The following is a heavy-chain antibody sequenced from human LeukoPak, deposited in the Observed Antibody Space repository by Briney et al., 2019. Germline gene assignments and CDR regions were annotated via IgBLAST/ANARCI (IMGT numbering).Heavy chain of an antibody. CDR2: ISGSGGST. Sequence: PGGSRRLSCAASGFTFSSYAMSWVRQAPGKGLEWVSAISGSGGSTYYADSVKGRFTISRDNSKNTLYLQMNSLRAEDTAVDYCAKGYYVDIVATRFDYWGQGTLVSVSS. V-gene: IGHV3-23*01. D-gene: IGHD5-12*01. J-gene: IGHJ4*02. CDR3: AKGYYVDIVATRFDY. CDR1: GFTFSSYA.